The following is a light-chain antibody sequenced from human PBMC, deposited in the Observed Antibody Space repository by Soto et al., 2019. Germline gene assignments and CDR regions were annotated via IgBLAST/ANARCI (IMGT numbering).Light chain of an antibody. CDR1: QALSNY. Sequence: DIQLTQSPSVLSASVGDTVTITCRASQALSNYLAWYQQTPGKAPDLLIYSASTLQSGVPSRFRGSGSETEFSLPLRALQPEDFETYYCQQLSRYPLTFGGGTKVDI. J-gene: IGKJ4*01. V-gene: IGKV1-9*01. CDR3: QQLSRYPLT. CDR2: SAS.